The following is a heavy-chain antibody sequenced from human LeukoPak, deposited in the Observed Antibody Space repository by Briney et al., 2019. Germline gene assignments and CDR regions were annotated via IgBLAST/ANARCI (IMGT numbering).Heavy chain of an antibody. J-gene: IGHJ3*02. CDR1: GDSISSSSYY. V-gene: IGHV4-39*07. D-gene: IGHD2-15*01. CDR2: IYYAGST. CDR3: ARRWSQDAFDI. Sequence: SETLSLTCNVSGDSISSSSYYWSWIRVPPGKGLEWIGSIYYAGSTYYNPSLKSRVTISVDTSKNQFSLKLSSVTAADTAVYYCARRWSQDAFDIWGQGTMVTVSS.